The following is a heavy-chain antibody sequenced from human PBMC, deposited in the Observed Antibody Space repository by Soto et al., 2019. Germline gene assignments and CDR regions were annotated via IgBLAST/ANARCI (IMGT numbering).Heavy chain of an antibody. V-gene: IGHV3-30*18. CDR2: ISHDGSGI. Sequence: QVQLVESGGDVVQPGRSLRLSCEASGFTFSDYGMHWVRQAPGKGLEWVTVISHDGSGIYYAESVKGRFTISRDNSKKTVHLQMNNLRPDDTAVYYCAKLSIRRSWAVTFGYWGLGTLVTVSS. CDR1: GFTFSDYG. J-gene: IGHJ4*02. D-gene: IGHD4-17*01. CDR3: AKLSIRRSWAVTFGY.